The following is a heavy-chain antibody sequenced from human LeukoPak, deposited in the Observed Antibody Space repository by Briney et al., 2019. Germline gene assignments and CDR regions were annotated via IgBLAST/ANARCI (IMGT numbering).Heavy chain of an antibody. CDR2: IIPILGIA. J-gene: IGHJ4*02. CDR1: GGTFSSYA. CDR3: ARGLTSNDYGDSCLDY. Sequence: ASVKVSCKASGGTFSSYAISWVRQAPGQGLEWMGRIIPILGIANYAQKFQGRVTITADKSTSTAYMELSSLRSEDTAVYYCARGLTSNDYGDSCLDYWGQGTLVTVSS. D-gene: IGHD4-17*01. V-gene: IGHV1-69*04.